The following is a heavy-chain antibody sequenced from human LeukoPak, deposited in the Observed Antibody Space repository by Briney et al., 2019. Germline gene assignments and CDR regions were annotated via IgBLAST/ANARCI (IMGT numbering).Heavy chain of an antibody. Sequence: GGSLRLSCAASGFTFSSYEMNWVRQAPGKGLEWVSYISSSGSTIYYADSVKGRFTISRDNAKNSLYLQMNSLRAEDTAVYYCAKVVVYWFDPWGQGTLVTVSS. D-gene: IGHD2-21*01. CDR1: GFTFSSYE. J-gene: IGHJ5*02. CDR2: ISSSGSTI. CDR3: AKVVVYWFDP. V-gene: IGHV3-48*03.